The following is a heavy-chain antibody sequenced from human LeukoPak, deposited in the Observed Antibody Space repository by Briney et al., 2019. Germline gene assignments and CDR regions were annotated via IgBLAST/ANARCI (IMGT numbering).Heavy chain of an antibody. CDR2: IYPGDSDA. CDR1: GYSFTSYW. CDR3: ASLLGDSSGYPSD. Sequence: GESLKISCKGSGYSFTSYWIGWVRQIPGKGLEWVGIIYPGDSDARYSPSFQGQVTISADKSISTDYLQWSSLKASDTAMYYCASLLGDSSGYPSDWGQGTLVTVSS. J-gene: IGHJ4*02. D-gene: IGHD3-22*01. V-gene: IGHV5-51*01.